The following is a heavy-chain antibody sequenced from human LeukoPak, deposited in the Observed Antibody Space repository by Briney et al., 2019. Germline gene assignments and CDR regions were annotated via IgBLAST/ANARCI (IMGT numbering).Heavy chain of an antibody. CDR1: GFTFSSYS. CDR3: ARGEDIVVVVAAREYYFDY. V-gene: IGHV3-21*01. D-gene: IGHD2-15*01. Sequence: GGSLRLSCAASGFTFSSYSMNWVRQAPGKELEWVSSISSSSSYIYYADSVKGRFTISRDNAKNSLYLQMNSLRAEDTAVYYCARGEDIVVVVAAREYYFDYWGQGTLVTVSS. CDR2: ISSSSSYI. J-gene: IGHJ4*02.